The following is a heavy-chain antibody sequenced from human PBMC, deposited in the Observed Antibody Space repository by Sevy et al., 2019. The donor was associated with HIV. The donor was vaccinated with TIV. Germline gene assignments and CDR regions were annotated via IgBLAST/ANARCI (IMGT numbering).Heavy chain of an antibody. Sequence: GGSLRLSCAASGFTFSSYWMSWVRQAPGKGLEWVANIKQDGSEKYYVDSVKGRFTISRDNAKNSLYLQMNSLRAEDTAVYYCASTRRGWSSSWYGWGQGTLVTVSS. J-gene: IGHJ4*02. CDR2: IKQDGSEK. D-gene: IGHD6-13*01. CDR3: ASTRRGWSSSWYG. V-gene: IGHV3-7*01. CDR1: GFTFSSYW.